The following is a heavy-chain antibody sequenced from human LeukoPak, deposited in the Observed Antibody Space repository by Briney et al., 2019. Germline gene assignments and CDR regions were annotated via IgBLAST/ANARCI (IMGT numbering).Heavy chain of an antibody. J-gene: IGHJ6*03. V-gene: IGHV3-20*04. Sequence: GGSLRLSCAASGFTFDDYGMSWVRQAPGKGLEWVSGINWNGGSTGYADSVKGRFTISRDNAKNSLYLQMNSLRAEDTALYYCARSSLGYYYYYYMDVWGKGTTVTVSS. CDR2: INWNGGST. D-gene: IGHD3-10*01. CDR1: GFTFDDYG. CDR3: ARSSLGYYYYYYMDV.